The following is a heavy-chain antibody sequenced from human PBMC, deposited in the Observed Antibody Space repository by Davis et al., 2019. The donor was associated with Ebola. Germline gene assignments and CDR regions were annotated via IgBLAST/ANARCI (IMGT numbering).Heavy chain of an antibody. CDR3: AKDQRVSV. V-gene: IGHV3-23*01. Sequence: PGGSLRLSCAASGFTFSTYAMTWVRQAPGKGLEWVSAISGSGGSTYSADSVKGRFTISRDNARNSLYLQMNSLRAEDTAVYYCAKDQRVSVWGQGTLVTVSS. J-gene: IGHJ4*02. CDR1: GFTFSTYA. D-gene: IGHD1-1*01. CDR2: ISGSGGST.